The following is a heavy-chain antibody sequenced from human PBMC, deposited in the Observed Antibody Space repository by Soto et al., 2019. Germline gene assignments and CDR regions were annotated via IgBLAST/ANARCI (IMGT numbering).Heavy chain of an antibody. CDR1: GYTFTSYG. Sequence: ASVNVSCKASGYTFTSYGISWVRQAPGQGLEWMGWISAYNGNTNYAQKLQGRVTMTTDTSTSTAYMELRSLRSDDTAVYYCARYGVYSSGWTEYNWFEPWVHVTLVTVSS. CDR2: ISAYNGNT. D-gene: IGHD6-19*01. CDR3: ARYGVYSSGWTEYNWFEP. V-gene: IGHV1-18*01. J-gene: IGHJ5*02.